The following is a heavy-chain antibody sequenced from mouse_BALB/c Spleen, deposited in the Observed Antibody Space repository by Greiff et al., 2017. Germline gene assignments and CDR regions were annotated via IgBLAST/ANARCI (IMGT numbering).Heavy chain of an antibody. Sequence: QVQLQQPGAELVKPGASVKLSCKASGYTFTSYWMHWVKQRPGQGLEWIGEINPSNGRTNYNEKFKSKATLTVDKSSSTAYMQLSSLTSEDSAVYYCARKGKGNYFDYWGQGTTLTVSS. CDR3: ARKGKGNYFDY. CDR2: INPSNGRT. D-gene: IGHD6-1*01. CDR1: GYTFTSYW. J-gene: IGHJ2*01. V-gene: IGHV1S81*02.